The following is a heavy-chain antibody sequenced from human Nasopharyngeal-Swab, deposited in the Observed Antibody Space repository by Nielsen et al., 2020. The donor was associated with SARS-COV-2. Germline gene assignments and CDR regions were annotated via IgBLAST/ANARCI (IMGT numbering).Heavy chain of an antibody. CDR2: ISGSGGST. J-gene: IGHJ4*02. V-gene: IGHV3-11*06. D-gene: IGHD6-6*01. CDR3: ASPSSPGGY. Sequence: WIRQPPGKGPEWVSGISGSGGSTNYADSVKGRFTISRDNAKNSLYLQMNSLRDEDTAVYYCASPSSPGGYWGQGTLVTVSS.